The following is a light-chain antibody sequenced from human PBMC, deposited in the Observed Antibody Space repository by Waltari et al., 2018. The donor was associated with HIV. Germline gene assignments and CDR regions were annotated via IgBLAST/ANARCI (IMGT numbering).Light chain of an antibody. CDR3: AAWDDSLSGWV. J-gene: IGLJ3*02. V-gene: IGLV1-44*01. CDR2: GDD. Sequence: QSVLTQPPSASVTPGQSVTISCSGSSSNVGGNGVSWYNHVPRTAPNLLMYGDDQRPSGVPARFSGSKSGTSASLAISGLQSEDEADYYCAAWDDSLSGWVFGGGTKVTVL. CDR1: SSNVGGNG.